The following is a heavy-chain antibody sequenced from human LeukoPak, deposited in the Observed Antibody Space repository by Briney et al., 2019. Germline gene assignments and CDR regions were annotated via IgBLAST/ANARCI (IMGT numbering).Heavy chain of an antibody. CDR3: ARFLLGYFQH. CDR1: GGTFSSYA. V-gene: IGHV1-69*06. Sequence: ASVKVSCKASGGTFSSYAISWVRQAPGQGLEWMGRIIPIFGTANYAQKFQGRVTITADKSTSTAYMELSSLRSEDTAVYYCARFLLGYFQHWGQGTLVTGSS. CDR2: IIPIFGTA. J-gene: IGHJ1*01.